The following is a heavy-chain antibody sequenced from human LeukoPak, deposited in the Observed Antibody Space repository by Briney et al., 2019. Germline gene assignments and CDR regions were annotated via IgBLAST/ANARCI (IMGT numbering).Heavy chain of an antibody. Sequence: GESLKISCKASGYRFKDYWIAWVRRKAGKGLEWMGGIYPDDSDTRYSPSFRGQVTISADKSISIAYLQWSNLEASDTAVYYCARKGSWQRPEDFWGQGTLVTVSP. CDR1: GYRFKDYW. D-gene: IGHD3-10*01. CDR3: ARKGSWQRPEDF. V-gene: IGHV5-51*01. J-gene: IGHJ4*02. CDR2: IYPDDSDT.